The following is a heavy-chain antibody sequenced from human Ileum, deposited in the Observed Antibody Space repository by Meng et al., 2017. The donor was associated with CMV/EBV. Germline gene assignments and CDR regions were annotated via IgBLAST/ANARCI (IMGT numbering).Heavy chain of an antibody. D-gene: IGHD2-21*02. CDR2: ISYDGSYI. CDR1: GFTFGSFG. Sequence: AWGFTFGSFGMHWVRQAPGTGLEWVAGISYDGSYIRYADCVRGRFTISRDNSKSTLFLQMNSLRPEDTAVYYSTKYCGGDCYRGNDWGQGTLVTVSS. J-gene: IGHJ4*02. V-gene: IGHV3-30*18. CDR3: TKYCGGDCYRGND.